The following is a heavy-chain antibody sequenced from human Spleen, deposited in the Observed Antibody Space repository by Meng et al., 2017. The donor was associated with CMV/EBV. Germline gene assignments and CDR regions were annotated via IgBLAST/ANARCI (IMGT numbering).Heavy chain of an antibody. D-gene: IGHD2-2*02. CDR3: ARDRTGDCSSTSCYNFYYYYGMDV. CDR2: IIPLFGIA. CDR1: GGTFSSFS. J-gene: IGHJ6*02. V-gene: IGHV1-69*05. Sequence: SVKGSCKASGGTFSSFSFSWMRQAPGQGLEWVGGIIPLFGIANYAQKFQGRVTITTDESTSTAYMSLSSLRSEDTAVYYCARDRTGDCSSTSCYNFYYYYGMDVWGQGTTVTVSS.